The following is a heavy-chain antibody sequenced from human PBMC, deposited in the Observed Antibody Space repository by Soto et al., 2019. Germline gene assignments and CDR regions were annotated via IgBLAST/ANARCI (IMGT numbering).Heavy chain of an antibody. CDR2: TSSSGYM. J-gene: IGHJ6*02. CDR1: GLNFNSYT. D-gene: IGHD2-15*01. CDR3: ARDCSGGSCYPGMDV. Sequence: GGSLRPSCAASGLNFNSYTINWVRQAPGKRLEWLSSTSSSGYMFSTGSVRGRVAISRDNAYNSVYLQINCERAEDTAVYFCARDCSGGSCYPGMDVWGQGTTVTVSS. V-gene: IGHV3-21*01.